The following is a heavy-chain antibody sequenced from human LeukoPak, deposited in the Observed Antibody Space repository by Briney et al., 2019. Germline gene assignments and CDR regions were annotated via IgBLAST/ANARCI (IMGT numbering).Heavy chain of an antibody. Sequence: PSETLSLACTVSGGSISSGSYYWGWIRQPPGKGLEWIGSIYYSGSTYYNPSLKSRVTISVDTYKNQFSLKLSSVTAADTAVYYCARLGYDFWSGYPNTYYYYYMDVWGKGTTVTVSS. D-gene: IGHD3-3*01. CDR3: ARLGYDFWSGYPNTYYYYYMDV. CDR1: GGSISSGSYY. CDR2: IYYSGST. V-gene: IGHV4-39*01. J-gene: IGHJ6*03.